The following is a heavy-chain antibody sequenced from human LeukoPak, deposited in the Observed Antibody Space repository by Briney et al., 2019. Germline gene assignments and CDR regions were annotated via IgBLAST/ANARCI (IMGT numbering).Heavy chain of an antibody. D-gene: IGHD3-22*01. CDR2: ISSNGGST. CDR1: GFTFSSYA. CDR3: ARVTLSSDYGMDV. Sequence: AGGSLRLSCAASGFTFSSYAMHWVRQAPGKGLEYVSAISSNGGSTYYANSVKGRFTISRDNSKNTLYLQMGSLSAEDMAVYYCARVTLSSDYGMDVWGQGTTVTIPS. V-gene: IGHV3-64*01. J-gene: IGHJ6*02.